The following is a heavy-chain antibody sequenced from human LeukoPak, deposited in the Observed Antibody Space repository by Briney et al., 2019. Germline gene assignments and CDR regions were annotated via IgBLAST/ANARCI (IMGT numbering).Heavy chain of an antibody. CDR1: GGTFSSYA. Sequence: GASVKVSCKASGGTFSSYAISWVRQAPGQGLEWMGGIIPIFGTANYAQKFQGRVTITADESTSIAYMELSSLRSEDTAVYYCARDPGLTSSFYYMDVWGKGTTVTVSS. CDR3: ARDPGLTSSFYYMDV. J-gene: IGHJ6*03. V-gene: IGHV1-69*13. CDR2: IIPIFGTA. D-gene: IGHD1-14*01.